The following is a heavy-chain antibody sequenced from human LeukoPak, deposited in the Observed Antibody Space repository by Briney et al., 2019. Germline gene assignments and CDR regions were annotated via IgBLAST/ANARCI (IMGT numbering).Heavy chain of an antibody. D-gene: IGHD3-10*01. CDR2: INSDGSTT. Sequence: GGSLRLSCAAPGFTLNGYWMHWVRQAPGKGLVWVSRINSDGSTTSYAHSVKGRFTISRDNSKNTLYLQMNSLRAEDTAVYFCARVATGSYDWFDPWGQGTLVTVSS. CDR3: ARVATGSYDWFDP. V-gene: IGHV3-74*01. CDR1: GFTLNGYW. J-gene: IGHJ5*02.